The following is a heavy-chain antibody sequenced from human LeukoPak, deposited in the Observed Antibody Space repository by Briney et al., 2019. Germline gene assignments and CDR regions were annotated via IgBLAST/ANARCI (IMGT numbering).Heavy chain of an antibody. CDR1: GVSFSGYY. CDR3: ARYRRSTSCHDY. V-gene: IGHV4-34*01. Sequence: PSETLSLTCAVYGVSFSGYYWSWIRQPPGKGLEWIGEINHSGSTNYNPSLKSRVTISVDTSKNQFSLKLSSVTAADTAVYYCARYRRSTSCHDYWGQGTLVTVSS. CDR2: INHSGST. J-gene: IGHJ4*02. D-gene: IGHD2-2*01.